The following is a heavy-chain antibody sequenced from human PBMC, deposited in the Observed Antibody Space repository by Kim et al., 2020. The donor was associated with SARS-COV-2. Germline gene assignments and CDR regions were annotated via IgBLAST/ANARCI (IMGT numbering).Heavy chain of an antibody. Sequence: AKGRFTISRDDSKNTLYLQRNSLKTEDTAVYYCTTDSGGWKFYYDYGMDVWGQGTTVTVSS. J-gene: IGHJ6*02. V-gene: IGHV3-15*01. CDR3: TTDSGGWKFYYDYGMDV. D-gene: IGHD6-19*01.